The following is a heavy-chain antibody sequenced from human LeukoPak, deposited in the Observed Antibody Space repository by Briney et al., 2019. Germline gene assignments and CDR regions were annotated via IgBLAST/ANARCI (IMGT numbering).Heavy chain of an antibody. V-gene: IGHV3-48*03. CDR2: ISSSGSTI. CDR1: GFTFSSYE. CDR3: ARESWATDY. D-gene: IGHD3-10*01. Sequence: GGSLRLSCAASGFTFSSYEMNWVRQAPGKALEWVSYISSSGSTIYYADSVKGRFTISRDNAENSLYLQMSSLRAEDTAVYYCARESWATDYWGQGTLVTVSS. J-gene: IGHJ4*02.